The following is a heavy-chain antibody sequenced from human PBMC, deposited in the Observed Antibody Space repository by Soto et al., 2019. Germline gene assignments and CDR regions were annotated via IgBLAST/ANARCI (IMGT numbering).Heavy chain of an antibody. D-gene: IGHD4-4*01. CDR1: GFTFSSYS. CDR3: ARDLTNSNYYYFDY. J-gene: IGHJ4*02. Sequence: PGGSLKLSCAASGFTFSSYSMNWVRQAPGKGLEWVSYISSSSSTIYYADSVKGRFTISRDNAKNSLYLQMNSLRAEDTAVYYCARDLTNSNYYYFDYWGQGTLVTVSS. V-gene: IGHV3-48*01. CDR2: ISSSSSTI.